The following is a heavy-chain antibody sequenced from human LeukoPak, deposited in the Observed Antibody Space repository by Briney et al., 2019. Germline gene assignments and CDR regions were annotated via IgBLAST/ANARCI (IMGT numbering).Heavy chain of an antibody. D-gene: IGHD3-16*01. CDR2: SRNRANSHTT. CDR3: TRDGGNSGNTAFDI. J-gene: IGHJ3*02. CDR1: GFSLSDQF. Sequence: GGSLRLSCAASGFSLSDQFMDWVRQAPGKGLEWIGCSRNRANSHTTEYAASVKGRFTISRDDSGNLMYLQMNSLKIEDTAVYSCTRDGGNSGNTAFDIWGQGTEVTVSS. V-gene: IGHV3-72*01.